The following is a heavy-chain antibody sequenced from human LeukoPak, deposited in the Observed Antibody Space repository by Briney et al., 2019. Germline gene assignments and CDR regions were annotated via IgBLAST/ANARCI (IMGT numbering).Heavy chain of an antibody. V-gene: IGHV4-59*01. Sequence: SEILSLTCTVSGGSISNYFWSWIRQPPGKGLEWIGYIYYSGTTNYNPSLNNRVTISVDTSKNQFSLQLSSVTAADTAMYYCARRLVSSTLFDIWGQGTMVAVSS. J-gene: IGHJ3*02. CDR2: IYYSGTT. D-gene: IGHD5/OR15-5a*01. CDR3: ARRLVSSTLFDI. CDR1: GGSISNYF.